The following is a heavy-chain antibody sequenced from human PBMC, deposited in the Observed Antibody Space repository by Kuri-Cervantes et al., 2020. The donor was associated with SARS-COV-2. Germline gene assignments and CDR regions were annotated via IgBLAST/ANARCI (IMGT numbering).Heavy chain of an antibody. Sequence: LSLTCAASGFTFDDYAMHWVRQAPGKGLEWVSLISWDGGSTYYADSVKGRFTISRDNSKNSLYLQMNSLRAEDTALYYCAKDRDLVLDYWGQGTLVTDSS. D-gene: IGHD2-8*02. J-gene: IGHJ4*02. CDR3: AKDRDLVLDY. V-gene: IGHV3-43D*03. CDR2: ISWDGGST. CDR1: GFTFDDYA.